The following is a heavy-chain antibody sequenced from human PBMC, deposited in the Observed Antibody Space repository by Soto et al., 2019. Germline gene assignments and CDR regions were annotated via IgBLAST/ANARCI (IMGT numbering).Heavy chain of an antibody. CDR3: ARDTNGLHY. J-gene: IGHJ4*02. V-gene: IGHV3-74*01. Sequence: EVQLVESGGGLVQPGGSLRLSCEASGLIFSNYKMHWVRQAPGKGLVWVSRISTDGSITDYADSVKGRFTVSRDNAKNTLYLQMNSLRVDHTAVYYCARDTNGLHYWGQGTLVTVSS. CDR2: ISTDGSIT. CDR1: GLIFSNYK. D-gene: IGHD2-8*01.